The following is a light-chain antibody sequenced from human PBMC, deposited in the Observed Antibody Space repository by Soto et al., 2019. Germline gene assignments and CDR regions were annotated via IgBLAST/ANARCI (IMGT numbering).Light chain of an antibody. Sequence: QSALTQPASVSGSPGQSITISCTGTGSDIGNYNYVSWYQQYPGKAPKLMIYGVSNRPSGVSNRFSGSKSGNAASLTISGLQAEDEADYYCGAWDESLNGYVFGTGTKVTVL. V-gene: IGLV2-14*01. J-gene: IGLJ1*01. CDR2: GVS. CDR1: GSDIGNYNY. CDR3: GAWDESLNGYV.